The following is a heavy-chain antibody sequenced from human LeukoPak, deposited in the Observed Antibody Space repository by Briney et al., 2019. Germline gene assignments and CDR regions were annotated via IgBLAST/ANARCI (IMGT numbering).Heavy chain of an antibody. D-gene: IGHD1-1*01. J-gene: IGHJ5*02. CDR1: GYSFTSNW. Sequence: GESLRISCKGSGYSFTSNWISWVRQVPGKGREWMGRIDPSDSYTNYSPSFQGHVTISADKSISTAYLQWSSLKASDTAMYYCARQPEGTWFDPWGQGTLVTVSS. CDR3: ARQPEGTWFDP. V-gene: IGHV5-10-1*01. CDR2: IDPSDSYT.